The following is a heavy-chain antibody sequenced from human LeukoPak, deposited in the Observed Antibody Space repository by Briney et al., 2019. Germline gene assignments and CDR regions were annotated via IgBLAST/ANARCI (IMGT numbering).Heavy chain of an antibody. CDR2: IIPILGIA. V-gene: IGHV1-69*04. J-gene: IGHJ4*02. CDR1: GGTFSSYA. Sequence: SVKVSCKASGGTFSSYAISWVRPAPGQGLEWMGRIIPILGIANYAQKFQGRVTITADKSTSTAYMELSSLRSEDTAVYYCARDSSSLLAYWGQGTLVTVSS. CDR3: ARDSSSLLAY. D-gene: IGHD6-6*01.